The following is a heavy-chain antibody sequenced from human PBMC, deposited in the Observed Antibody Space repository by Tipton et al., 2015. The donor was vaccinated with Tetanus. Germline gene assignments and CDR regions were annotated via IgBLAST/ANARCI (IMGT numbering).Heavy chain of an antibody. V-gene: IGHV4-30-4*01. J-gene: IGHJ4*02. Sequence: TLSLTCSVSGGSISRGDYYWSWIRQPPGKGLEWIGNIYYSGSTYYNPSLKSRVTIPEDTSKNQFSLRLSSVTAADTAVYFCARHPPPYYYGSGSYLDYWGQGTPVTVSS. CDR3: ARHPPPYYYGSGSYLDY. CDR2: IYYSGST. CDR1: GGSISRGDYY. D-gene: IGHD3-10*01.